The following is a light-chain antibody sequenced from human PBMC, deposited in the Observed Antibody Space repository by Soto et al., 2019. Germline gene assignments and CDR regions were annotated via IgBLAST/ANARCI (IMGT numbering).Light chain of an antibody. V-gene: IGKV3-11*01. Sequence: EIVLTQSPGTLSLSPGERATLSCRASQSVSYYLAWYQHRPGQAPRLLIYQTSIRAAGIPARFSASGTGTDFTLTISDVQPEDFAVYYCHQRQSWPRTFGQGTKVDIK. CDR1: QSVSYY. CDR3: HQRQSWPRT. CDR2: QTS. J-gene: IGKJ1*01.